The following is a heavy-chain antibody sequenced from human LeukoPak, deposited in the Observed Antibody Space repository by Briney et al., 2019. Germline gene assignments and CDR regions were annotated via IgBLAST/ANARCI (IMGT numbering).Heavy chain of an antibody. J-gene: IGHJ5*02. V-gene: IGHV3-74*01. CDR3: ARTRTLPIAGGFDT. CDR1: GFTFSSYW. D-gene: IGHD3-16*01. Sequence: PGGSLRLSCAASGFTFSSYWMHWVRQGPGKGLVWVPRISTDGSSTDYADSVKGRFTISRENAKNTLYLQMNSLRAEDTAVYYCARTRTLPIAGGFDTWGQGSLVTVSS. CDR2: ISTDGSST.